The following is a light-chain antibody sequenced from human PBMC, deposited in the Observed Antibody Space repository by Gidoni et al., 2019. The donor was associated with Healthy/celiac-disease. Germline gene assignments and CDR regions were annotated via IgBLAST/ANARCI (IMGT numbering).Light chain of an antibody. J-gene: IGKJ1*01. Sequence: DIVMTQSPDSLAVSLGERATINCKSSQSVLYSSNNKNYLAWYQQKPGQPPKLLIYWESTRESGVPDRFSGSGSGTDFTLTISSLQAEDVAVYYCQQYYSTLTWTFGQETKVEIK. V-gene: IGKV4-1*01. CDR1: QSVLYSSNNKNY. CDR3: QQYYSTLTWT. CDR2: WES.